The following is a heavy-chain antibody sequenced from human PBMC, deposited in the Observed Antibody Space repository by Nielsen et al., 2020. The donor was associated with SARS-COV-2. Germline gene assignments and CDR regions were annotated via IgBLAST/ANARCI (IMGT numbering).Heavy chain of an antibody. D-gene: IGHD5-12*01. CDR3: AREDGGYEQILNRYYYYGLDV. Sequence: WIRQPPGKGLEWVSYISSSGSTMYYGDSVKGRFTISRDDGKNSVYLQMNSLRDEDTAVYYCAREDGGYEQILNRYYYYGLDVWGQGTMVTVSS. J-gene: IGHJ6*02. V-gene: IGHV3-48*02. CDR2: ISSSGSTM.